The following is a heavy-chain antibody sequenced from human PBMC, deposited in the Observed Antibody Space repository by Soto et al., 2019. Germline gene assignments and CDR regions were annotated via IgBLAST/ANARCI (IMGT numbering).Heavy chain of an antibody. D-gene: IGHD1-1*01. CDR3: GKDRGGDWKNDFDS. V-gene: IGHV3-23*01. CDR1: GFTFNTCA. Sequence: EVQLLESGGGLVQIGGSLRLSCAASGFTFNTCAMSWVRQAPGKELEWLSVISGSGGTTFYGDSVKGRFTISRDNSKNTLYLQMNSLRAADRAVYYSGKDRGGDWKNDFDSWGQGALVTVSS. J-gene: IGHJ4*02. CDR2: ISGSGGTT.